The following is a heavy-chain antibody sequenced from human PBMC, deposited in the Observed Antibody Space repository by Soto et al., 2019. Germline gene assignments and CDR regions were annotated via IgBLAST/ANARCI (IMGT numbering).Heavy chain of an antibody. D-gene: IGHD5-18*01. CDR1: GYTFTSYG. J-gene: IGHJ6*03. CDR2: ISAYNGNT. Sequence: ASVKVSCKASGYTFTSYGISWVRQAPGQGLEWMGWISAYNGNTNYAQKLQGRVTMTTDTSTSTAYMELRSLRSDDTAVYYCARCVDTAMGGLDQYYYYMDVWGKGTTVTVSS. V-gene: IGHV1-18*01. CDR3: ARCVDTAMGGLDQYYYYMDV.